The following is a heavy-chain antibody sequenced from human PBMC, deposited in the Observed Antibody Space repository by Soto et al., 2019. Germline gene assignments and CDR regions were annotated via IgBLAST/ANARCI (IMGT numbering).Heavy chain of an antibody. CDR3: ARNFQWLAPEGTLNWFDP. CDR1: GGSISSSSYY. CDR2: IYYSGST. V-gene: IGHV4-39*01. Sequence: PSETLSLTCTVSGGSISSSSYYWGWIRQPPGKGLEWIGSIYYSGSTYYNPSLKSRVTISVDTSKNQFSLKLSSVTAADTAVYYFARNFQWLAPEGTLNWFDPWGQGTLVTVSS. D-gene: IGHD6-19*01. J-gene: IGHJ5*02.